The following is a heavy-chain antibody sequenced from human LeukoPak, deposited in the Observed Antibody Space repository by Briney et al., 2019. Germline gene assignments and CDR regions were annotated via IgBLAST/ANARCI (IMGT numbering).Heavy chain of an antibody. Sequence: KPSETLSLTCAVYGGSFSGYYWSWIRQPPGKGLEWIGEINHSGSTNYNPSLKSRVTMSVDTSKNQFSLKLSSVTAADTAVYYCARAPNEYDWYFDLWGRGTLVTVSS. V-gene: IGHV4-34*01. J-gene: IGHJ2*01. CDR1: GGSFSGYY. D-gene: IGHD2-2*01. CDR2: INHSGST. CDR3: ARAPNEYDWYFDL.